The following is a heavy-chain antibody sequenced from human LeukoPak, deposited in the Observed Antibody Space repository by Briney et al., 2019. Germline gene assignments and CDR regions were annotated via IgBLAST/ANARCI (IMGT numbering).Heavy chain of an antibody. J-gene: IGHJ4*02. Sequence: GGSLRLSCAASGFTVSSNYMSWVRQAPGKGLEWVALIWYDGSNKYYADSVRGRFTISRDNSKNTLYLQMNSLRAEDTAVYYCAREGSYSSTYYYVFDYGGLGTLVTVSS. CDR3: AREGSYSSTYYYVFDY. CDR2: IWYDGSNK. D-gene: IGHD3-22*01. V-gene: IGHV3-33*08. CDR1: GFTVSSNY.